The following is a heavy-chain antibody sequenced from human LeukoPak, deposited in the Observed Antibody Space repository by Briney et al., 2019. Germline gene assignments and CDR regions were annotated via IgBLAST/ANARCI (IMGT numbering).Heavy chain of an antibody. CDR1: GYTFTTYY. V-gene: IGHV1-46*01. J-gene: IGHJ5*02. CDR2: INPSGGST. D-gene: IGHD6-19*01. Sequence: ASVKVSCKASGYTFTTYYMHWVRQAPGQGLEWMGIINPSGGSTSYPQKFQGRVTMTRDTSTSTVYMELSSLRSEDTAVYYCARVESAAVAVLPNWFDPWGQGTLVTVSS. CDR3: ARVESAAVAVLPNWFDP.